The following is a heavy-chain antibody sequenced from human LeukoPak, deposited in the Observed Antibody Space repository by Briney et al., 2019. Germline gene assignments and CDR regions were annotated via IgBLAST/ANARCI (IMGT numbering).Heavy chain of an antibody. V-gene: IGHV4-59*11. CDR3: ARQERNWFDP. CDR2: IYYSGST. CDR1: GGSFSSHY. Sequence: SETLSLTCTVSGGSFSSHYWSWIRQPPGKGLEWIGYIYYSGSTNYNPSLKSRVTISVDTSKNQFSLKLSSVTAADTAVYYCARQERNWFDPWGQGTLVTVSS. J-gene: IGHJ5*02.